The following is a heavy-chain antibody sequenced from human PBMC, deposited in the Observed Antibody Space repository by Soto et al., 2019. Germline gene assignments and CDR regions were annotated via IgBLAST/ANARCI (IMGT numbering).Heavy chain of an antibody. CDR3: ASVAYDSSGYSSHY. CDR2: INSDGSST. D-gene: IGHD3-22*01. Sequence: VGSLRLSCAASGFTFSRYWMHWVRQAPGNGLACVSRINSDGSSTSYSDAVKGRFTISRDNAKNTLYLQMNSLRAEDTAVYYCASVAYDSSGYSSHYWGQGTLVTVSS. V-gene: IGHV3-74*01. J-gene: IGHJ4*02. CDR1: GFTFSRYW.